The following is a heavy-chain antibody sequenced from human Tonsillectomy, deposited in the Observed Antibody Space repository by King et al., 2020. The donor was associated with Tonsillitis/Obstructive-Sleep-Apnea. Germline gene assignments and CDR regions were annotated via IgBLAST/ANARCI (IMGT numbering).Heavy chain of an antibody. CDR1: GYSFTSFW. CDR3: VWGSISNNWFDP. CDR2: IDPSDSYI. D-gene: IGHD3-16*01. V-gene: IGHV5-10-1*03. J-gene: IGHJ5*02. Sequence: EVQLVESGAEVKEPGESLRISCKVSGYSFTSFWISWVRQMPGKGLEWMGRIDPSDSYINYSPSFQGHVTISVDKSISTAYLQWSSLKASDTAMYYCVWGSISNNWFDPWGQGTLVTVSS.